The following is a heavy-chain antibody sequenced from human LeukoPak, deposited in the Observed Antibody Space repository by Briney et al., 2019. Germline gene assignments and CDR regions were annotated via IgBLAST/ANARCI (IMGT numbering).Heavy chain of an antibody. J-gene: IGHJ5*02. CDR2: IYYSGST. CDR1: GGSISSYY. CDR3: ARGSTRDKFDP. Sequence: SETLSLTCAVSGGSISSYYWSWLRQPPGKGLEWIGYIYYSGSTNYNPSLKSRVTISVDTSKNQFSLKLSSVTAADTAVYYCARGSTRDKFDPWGQGTLVTVSS. D-gene: IGHD2-15*01. V-gene: IGHV4-59*01.